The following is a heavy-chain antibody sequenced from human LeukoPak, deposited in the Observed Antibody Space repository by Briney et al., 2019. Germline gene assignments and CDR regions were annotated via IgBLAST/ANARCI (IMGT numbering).Heavy chain of an antibody. CDR2: ISSSGSTI. CDR1: GFTFRDYY. Sequence: PGGSLRLSCAASGFTFRDYYMSWIRQAPGKGLEWVSYISSSGSTIYYADSVKGRFTISRDNAKNSLYLQMNSLRAEDTAVYYCARDRWGVATASYWYFDLWGRGTLVTVSS. CDR3: ARDRWGVATASYWYFDL. J-gene: IGHJ2*01. D-gene: IGHD5-18*01. V-gene: IGHV3-11*01.